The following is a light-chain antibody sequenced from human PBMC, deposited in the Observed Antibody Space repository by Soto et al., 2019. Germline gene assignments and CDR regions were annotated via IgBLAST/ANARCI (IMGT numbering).Light chain of an antibody. CDR3: ISYTSSDTYV. CDR2: DVT. J-gene: IGLJ1*01. Sequence: QSVLTQPASVSGSPGQSITISCTGTSTDVGGYKYVSWYQQNPGKAPKLMIYDVTSRPSGVFDRFSGSKSGNTASLIISGLQPEDEADYYCISYTSSDTYVFGTGTKVTVL. CDR1: STDVGGYKY. V-gene: IGLV2-14*01.